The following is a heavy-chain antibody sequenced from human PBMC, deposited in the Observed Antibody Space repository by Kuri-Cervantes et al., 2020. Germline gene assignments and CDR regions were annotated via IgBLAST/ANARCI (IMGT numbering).Heavy chain of an antibody. CDR3: ARQITIFGGGMDV. V-gene: IGHV3-33*01. J-gene: IGHJ6*02. CDR1: GFTFSSYG. D-gene: IGHD3-3*01. CDR2: IWYDGSNK. Sequence: GESLKISCAASGFTFSSYGMHWVRQAPGKGLEWVAVIWYDGSNKYYADSVKGRFTISRDNSKNTLYLQVNSLRAEDTAVYYCARQITIFGGGMDVWGQGTTVTVSS.